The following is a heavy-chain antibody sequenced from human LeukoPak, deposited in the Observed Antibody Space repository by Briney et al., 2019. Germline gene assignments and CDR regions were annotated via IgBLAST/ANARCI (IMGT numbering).Heavy chain of an antibody. V-gene: IGHV4-39*07. D-gene: IGHD5-18*01. Sequence: PSETLSLTCTVSGGSISISSYYWGWIRQPPGKGLEWIGSIYYSGSTYYNPSLKSRVTISVDTSKNQFFLKLSSVTAADTAVYYCARDGYSYGQIYKMGPRYFDPWGQGTLVTVSS. CDR3: ARDGYSYGQIYKMGPRYFDP. CDR2: IYYSGST. CDR1: GGSISISSYY. J-gene: IGHJ5*02.